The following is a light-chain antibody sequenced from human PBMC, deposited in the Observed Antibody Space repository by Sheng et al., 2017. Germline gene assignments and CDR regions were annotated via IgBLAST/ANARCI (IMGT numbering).Light chain of an antibody. V-gene: IGKV1-33*01. CDR2: DAS. CDR3: QQYDDLPFT. CDR1: QDITKF. J-gene: IGKJ3*01. Sequence: DIQMTQSPSSLSASVGDRVTITCQASQDITKFLNWYQQEPGKAPKLLIFDASHLATGVPSRFSGGGFGTEFSLTIDNLQPEDLETYFCQQYDDLPFTFGPGTKVDLK.